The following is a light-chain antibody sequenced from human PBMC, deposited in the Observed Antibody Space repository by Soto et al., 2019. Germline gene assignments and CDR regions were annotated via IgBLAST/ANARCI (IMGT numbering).Light chain of an antibody. CDR3: SSYTSSSTLAV. J-gene: IGLJ1*01. CDR1: SRDVGGDNY. V-gene: IGLV2-14*01. CDR2: DVS. Sequence: QSALTQPASVSGSPGQSITISCTGTSRDVGGDNYVSWYQQYPGKAPKLMIFDVSNRPSGVSNRFSGSKSGNTASLTISGLQAEDEAHSSCSSYTSSSTLAVFGTGTKVTVL.